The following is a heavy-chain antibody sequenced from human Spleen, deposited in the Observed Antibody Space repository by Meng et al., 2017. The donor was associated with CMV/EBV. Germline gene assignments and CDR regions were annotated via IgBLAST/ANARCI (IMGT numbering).Heavy chain of an antibody. J-gene: IGHJ3*02. Sequence: GGSLRLSCAASGFTFSSHWMHWVRQAPGKGLVWVSRISIDGKITTYADSAKGRFTISRDNAKNTLYLEMNSLGAEDTAVYYCARTPSISKIVVITTDGFDIWGQGTMVTVSS. CDR2: ISIDGKIT. D-gene: IGHD3-22*01. V-gene: IGHV3-74*03. CDR1: GFTFSSHW. CDR3: ARTPSISKIVVITTDGFDI.